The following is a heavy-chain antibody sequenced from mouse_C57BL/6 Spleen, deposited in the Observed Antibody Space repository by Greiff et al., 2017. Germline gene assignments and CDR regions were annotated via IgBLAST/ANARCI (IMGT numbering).Heavy chain of an antibody. D-gene: IGHD3-3*01. CDR3: AREGRDAMDY. Sequence: QVQLQQPGAELVKPGASVKLSCKASGYTFTSYWMHWVKQRPGQGLEWIGMIHPNSGSTNYNEKFKSEATLTVDKSSSTAYMQLSSLTSEDSAVYYCAREGRDAMDYWGQGTSVTVSS. CDR2: IHPNSGST. CDR1: GYTFTSYW. J-gene: IGHJ4*01. V-gene: IGHV1-64*01.